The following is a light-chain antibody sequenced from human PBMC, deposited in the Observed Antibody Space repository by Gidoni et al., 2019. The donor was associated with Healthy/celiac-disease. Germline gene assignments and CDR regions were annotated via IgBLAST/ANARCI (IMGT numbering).Light chain of an antibody. CDR3: QQYYSTPFT. J-gene: IGKJ3*01. CDR2: WAS. CDR1: QSVLYSSNNKNY. Sequence: DIVMTQSPDSLAVSLGERATLNCKSSQSVLYSSNNKNYLAWYQQQPGQPPKLLIYWASTRESGVPDRFSGSGSGTDFTLTISSLQAEDVAVYYCQQYYSTPFTFGPXTKVDIK. V-gene: IGKV4-1*01.